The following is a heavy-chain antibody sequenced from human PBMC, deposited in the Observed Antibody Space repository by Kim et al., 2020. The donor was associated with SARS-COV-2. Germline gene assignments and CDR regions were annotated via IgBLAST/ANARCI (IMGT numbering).Heavy chain of an antibody. V-gene: IGHV5-51*01. Sequence: GESLKISCKGSGYSFTSYWIGWVRQMPGKGLEWMGIIYPGDSATRYSPSFQGQVTISADKSISTAYLQWSSLKASDTAMYYCARRGYDYVWGSYVDYWGQGTLVTVSS. CDR1: GYSFTSYW. CDR3: ARRGYDYVWGSYVDY. CDR2: IYPGDSAT. D-gene: IGHD3-16*01. J-gene: IGHJ4*02.